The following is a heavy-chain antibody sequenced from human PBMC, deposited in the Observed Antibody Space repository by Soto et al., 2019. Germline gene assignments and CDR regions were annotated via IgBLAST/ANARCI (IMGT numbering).Heavy chain of an antibody. J-gene: IGHJ3*02. D-gene: IGHD2-15*01. CDR1: GFTFSNAW. Sequence: GGSLRLSCATSGFTFSNAWMSWVRQAPGKGLEWVGRIKSKTDGGTTDYAAPVKGRFTISRDDSKNTLYLQMNGLKTEDTAVYYCTTEVVVVVAAPANAFDIWGQGTMVTVSS. V-gene: IGHV3-15*01. CDR2: IKSKTDGGTT. CDR3: TTEVVVVVAAPANAFDI.